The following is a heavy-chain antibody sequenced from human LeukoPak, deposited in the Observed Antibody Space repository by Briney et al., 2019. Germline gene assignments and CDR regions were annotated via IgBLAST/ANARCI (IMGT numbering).Heavy chain of an antibody. CDR3: ADTSGYYSFDY. D-gene: IGHD3-22*01. Sequence: PSETLSLTCTVSGGSICGSSYYWGWIRQPPGKGLEWIGSIYYGGNTYYNPSLKSRVSISVDTSKNQFSLNLTSVTAADTAVYYCADTSGYYSFDYWGQGILVTVSS. CDR1: GGSICGSSYY. J-gene: IGHJ4*02. V-gene: IGHV4-39*01. CDR2: IYYGGNT.